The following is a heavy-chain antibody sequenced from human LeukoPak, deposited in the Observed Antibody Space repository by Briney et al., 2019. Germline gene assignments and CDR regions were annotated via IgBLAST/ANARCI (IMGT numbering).Heavy chain of an antibody. CDR2: INPNSGGT. V-gene: IGHV1-2*02. CDR3: ARNRDLIGEPLYYFDY. D-gene: IGHD2-21*01. Sequence: ASVKVSCKASGYTFTGYYMHWVRQAPGQGLEWMGWINPNSGGTNYAQKFQGRVTMTRDTSISTAYMELSRLRSDDTAVYYCARNRDLIGEPLYYFDYWGQGTLVTVSS. CDR1: GYTFTGYY. J-gene: IGHJ4*02.